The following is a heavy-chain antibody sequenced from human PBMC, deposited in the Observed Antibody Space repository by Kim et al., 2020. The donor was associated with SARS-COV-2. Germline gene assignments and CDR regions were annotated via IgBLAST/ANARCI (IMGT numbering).Heavy chain of an antibody. CDR1: GFTFSSYW. J-gene: IGHJ6*02. Sequence: GGSLRLSCAASGFTFSSYWMSWVRQAPGKGLEWVANIKQDGSEKYYVDSVKGRFTISRDNAKNSLYLQMNSLRAEDTAVYYCARHHSIVVVPAATYYYYYGMDVWGQGTTVTVSS. CDR2: IKQDGSEK. CDR3: ARHHSIVVVPAATYYYYYGMDV. V-gene: IGHV3-7*01. D-gene: IGHD2-2*01.